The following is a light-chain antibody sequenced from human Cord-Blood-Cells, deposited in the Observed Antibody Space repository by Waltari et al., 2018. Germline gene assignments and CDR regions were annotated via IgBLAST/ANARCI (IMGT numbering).Light chain of an antibody. Sequence: IVDTQSPATLSVFPGERATRSSRASQSVSSNLAWYQQKPGQPPRLLIYGASTRATGITARFSGSGSGKEFTLNISSLQSNDFADYYCQQYNNRAPLTFGGGTKVEIK. CDR1: QSVSSN. CDR2: GAS. V-gene: IGKV3-15*01. J-gene: IGKJ4*01. CDR3: QQYNNRAPLT.